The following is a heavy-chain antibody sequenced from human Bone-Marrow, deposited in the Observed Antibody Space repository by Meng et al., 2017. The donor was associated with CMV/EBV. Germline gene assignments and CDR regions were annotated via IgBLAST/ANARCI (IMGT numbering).Heavy chain of an antibody. J-gene: IGHJ6*02. CDR1: GYTFTGYY. CDR2: INPNSGGT. V-gene: IGHV1-2*02. D-gene: IGHD3-10*01. CDR3: ARIMVRGVIAFYYYYGMDV. Sequence: ASVKVSCKASGYTFTGYYMHWVRQAPGQGLEWMGWINPNSGGTNYAQKFQGRVTMTRDTSISTAYMELSRLRSDDTAVYYCARIMVRGVIAFYYYYGMDVWGQGTTVTV.